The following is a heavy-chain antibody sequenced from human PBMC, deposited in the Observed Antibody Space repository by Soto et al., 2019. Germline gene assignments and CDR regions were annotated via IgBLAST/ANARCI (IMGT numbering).Heavy chain of an antibody. CDR3: AREGGDMVRGVTSRPFDY. V-gene: IGHV3-33*01. Sequence: QVQLVESGGGVVQPGRSLRLSCAASGFTFSSYGMHWVRQAPGKGLEWVAVIWYDGSNKYYADSVKGRFTISRDNSKNTLFLQMSCLRAEDTTVYYWAREGGDMVRGVTSRPFDYWGQGTLVTVSS. D-gene: IGHD3-10*01. J-gene: IGHJ4*02. CDR2: IWYDGSNK. CDR1: GFTFSSYG.